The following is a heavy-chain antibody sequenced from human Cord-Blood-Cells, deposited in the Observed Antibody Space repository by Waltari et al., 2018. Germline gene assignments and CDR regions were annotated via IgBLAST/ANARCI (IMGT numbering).Heavy chain of an antibody. V-gene: IGHV1-3*01. CDR1: GYTFTSYA. D-gene: IGHD7-27*01. J-gene: IGHJ2*01. CDR2: INAGNGNT. Sequence: QVQLVQSGAAVKKPGASVKVSCKASGYTFTSYAMHWVRQAPGQRLEWMGWINAGNGNTKYSQKFQGRVTITRDTSASTAYMELSSLRSEDTAVYYCARVSVTGDGNWYFDLWGRGTLVTVSS. CDR3: ARVSVTGDGNWYFDL.